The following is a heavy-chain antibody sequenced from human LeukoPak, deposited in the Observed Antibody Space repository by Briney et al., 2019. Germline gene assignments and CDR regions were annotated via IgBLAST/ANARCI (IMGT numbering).Heavy chain of an antibody. CDR1: GGSISYYY. V-gene: IGHV4-59*12. J-gene: IGHJ2*01. CDR2: IYYSGST. D-gene: IGHD2-2*01. CDR3: ARDNGSTSFNWYFDL. Sequence: PSETLSLTCTVSGGSISYYYWSWIRQPPGKGLEWIGYIYYSGSTNYNPSLKSRVTISVDTSKNQFSLKLSSVTAADTAVYYCARDNGSTSFNWYFDLWGRGTLVTVSS.